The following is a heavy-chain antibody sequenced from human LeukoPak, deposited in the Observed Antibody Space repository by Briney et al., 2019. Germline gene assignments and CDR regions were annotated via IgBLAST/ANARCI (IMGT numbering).Heavy chain of an antibody. CDR3: AASPPPSLVRGFGWFDP. V-gene: IGHV4-59*01. J-gene: IGHJ5*02. CDR2: IYYSGST. CDR1: GGSISSYV. D-gene: IGHD3-10*01. Sequence: SETLSLTCTVPGGSISSYVWSWIRQPPGKGLEWIAYIYYSGSTDYNPSLKSRVTMSVDMSKNQFSLKLSSVTAADTAVYYCAASPPPSLVRGFGWFDPWGQGTLVTVSS.